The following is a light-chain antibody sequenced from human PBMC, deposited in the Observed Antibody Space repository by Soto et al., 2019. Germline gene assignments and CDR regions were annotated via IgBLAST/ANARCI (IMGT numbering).Light chain of an antibody. CDR1: QSVSIS. Sequence: EIVLTQSPVTLSLSPGERATLSCRASQSVSISLAWYQQKPGQAPRLLIYDASNRATGIPARFSGSGSVTDFTLTISSLEPEDFATYYCQQRTNWYTFGQGTKLEIK. J-gene: IGKJ2*01. CDR2: DAS. V-gene: IGKV3-11*01. CDR3: QQRTNWYT.